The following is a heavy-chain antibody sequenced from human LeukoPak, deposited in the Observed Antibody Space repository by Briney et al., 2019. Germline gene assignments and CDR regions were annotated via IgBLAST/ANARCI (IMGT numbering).Heavy chain of an antibody. D-gene: IGHD3-10*01. CDR2: IIPIFGTA. V-gene: IGHV1-69*01. J-gene: IGHJ5*02. CDR1: GGTFSSYD. CDR3: AREVRRCGELYYNWFDP. Sequence: SVKVSCKASGGTFSSYDISWVRQASGQGLEWMGGIIPIFGTASYAQKFQGRVTITADESTSTAYMELTNLRSEDTAIYYCAREVRRCGELYYNWFDPWGQGTLVTVSS.